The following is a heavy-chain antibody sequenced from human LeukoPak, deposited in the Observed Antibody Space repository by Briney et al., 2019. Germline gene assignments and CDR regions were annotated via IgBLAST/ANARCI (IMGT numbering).Heavy chain of an antibody. CDR1: GDSISAYD. D-gene: IGHD5-24*01. V-gene: IGHV4-59*01. CDR2: IYYNGDT. Sequence: SETLSLTCTVSGDSISAYDWSWIRQPPGKGLEWIGYIYYNGDTNYNPSLKSRGTISVDTSKNQFFLKLSSVTAADTAVYYCARGEMATISIDYWGQGTLVTVSS. J-gene: IGHJ4*02. CDR3: ARGEMATISIDY.